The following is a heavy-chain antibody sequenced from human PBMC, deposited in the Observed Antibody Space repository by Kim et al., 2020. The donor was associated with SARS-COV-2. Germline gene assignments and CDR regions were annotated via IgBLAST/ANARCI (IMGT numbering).Heavy chain of an antibody. CDR2: LSGSGGKT. V-gene: IGHV3-23*01. J-gene: IGHJ4*02. D-gene: IGHD2-8*01. CDR1: GFTFSNNA. Sequence: GGSLRLSCAASGFTFSNNAMSWVRQAPGKGLEWVSTLSGSGGKTFYADPVKGRFTISRDNSKNMLYLQMSSLGADDTAVYYCSRRGSYEWGFHDFWGQGTLRTVSS. CDR3: SRRGSYEWGFHDF.